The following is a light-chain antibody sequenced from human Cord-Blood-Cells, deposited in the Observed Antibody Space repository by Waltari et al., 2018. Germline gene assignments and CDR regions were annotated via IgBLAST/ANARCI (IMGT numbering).Light chain of an antibody. CDR3: CSYAGSYTFV. J-gene: IGLJ2*01. V-gene: IGLV2-11*01. Sequence: QSALTQPRSLSGSPGQSVTISCPGTSRDVGGYNYVSWYQQHPGKAPKLMIYDVSKRPSGVPDRFSGSKSGNTASLTISGLQAEDEADYYCCSYAGSYTFVFGGGTKLTVL. CDR2: DVS. CDR1: SRDVGGYNY.